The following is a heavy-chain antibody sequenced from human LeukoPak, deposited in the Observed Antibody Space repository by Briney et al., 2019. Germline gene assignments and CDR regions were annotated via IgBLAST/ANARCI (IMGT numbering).Heavy chain of an antibody. V-gene: IGHV4-61*02. CDR1: GGSISSGSYY. CDR3: ARADYYDSSGYYPFDY. Sequence: SQTLSLTCTVSGGSISSGSYYWSWIRQPAGKGLEWIGRIYTSGSTNYNPSLKSRVTISVDTSKNQFSLKLSSVTAADTAVYYCARADYYDSSGYYPFDYWGQGTLVTVSS. CDR2: IYTSGST. J-gene: IGHJ4*02. D-gene: IGHD3-22*01.